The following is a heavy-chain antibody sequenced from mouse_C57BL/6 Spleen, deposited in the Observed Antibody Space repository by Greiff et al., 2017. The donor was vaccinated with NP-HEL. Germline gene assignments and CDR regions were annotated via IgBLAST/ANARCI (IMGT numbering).Heavy chain of an antibody. V-gene: IGHV1-52*01. CDR3: ARGYDYDGEAWFAY. D-gene: IGHD2-4*01. Sequence: VKLQQPGAELVRPGSSVTLSCKASGYTFTSYWMHWVKQRPIQGLEWIGNIDPSDSETHYNQKFKDKATLTVDKSSSTAYLQLSSLTSEDSAVYDCARGYDYDGEAWFAYWGQGTLVTVSA. CDR2: IDPSDSET. CDR1: GYTFTSYW. J-gene: IGHJ3*01.